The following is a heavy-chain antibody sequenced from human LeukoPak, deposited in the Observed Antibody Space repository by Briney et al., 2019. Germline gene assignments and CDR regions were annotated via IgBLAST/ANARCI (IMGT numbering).Heavy chain of an antibody. Sequence: SQTLSLTCTVSGGSISSGSYYWSCIRRPAGKGLECIGRIYTSGSTNYNPSLKSRVTISVDTSKNQFSLKLSSVTAADTAVYYCAREHSSSWSNWFDPWGQGTLVTVSS. CDR3: AREHSSSWSNWFDP. V-gene: IGHV4-61*02. CDR2: IYTSGST. D-gene: IGHD6-13*01. CDR1: GGSISSGSYY. J-gene: IGHJ5*02.